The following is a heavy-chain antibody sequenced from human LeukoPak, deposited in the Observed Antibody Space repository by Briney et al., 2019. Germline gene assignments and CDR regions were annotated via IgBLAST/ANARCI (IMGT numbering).Heavy chain of an antibody. Sequence: SVKVSCKASGGTFSSYAISWVRQAPGQGLEWMGRIIPTLGIANYAQKFQGRVTITADKSTSTAYMELSSLRSEDTAVYYCAREAVTTPYFDYWGQGTLVTVSS. V-gene: IGHV1-69*04. CDR3: AREAVTTPYFDY. J-gene: IGHJ4*02. CDR2: IIPTLGIA. D-gene: IGHD4-4*01. CDR1: GGTFSSYA.